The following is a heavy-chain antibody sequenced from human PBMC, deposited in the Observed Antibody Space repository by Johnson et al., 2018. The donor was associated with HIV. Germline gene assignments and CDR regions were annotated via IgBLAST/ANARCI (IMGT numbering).Heavy chain of an antibody. J-gene: IGHJ3*02. Sequence: QVQLVESGGGLVKPGGSLRLSCAASGFSFSDYFVSWIRQAPGKGLEWVSYISRGGSSASVIYYADSVKGRFTISRENAKNSVYLQMNSLRSDDTAVYYCAKQGGSRLHLWVDAFDIWGQGTMVTVSS. CDR1: GFSFSDYF. CDR3: AKQGGSRLHLWVDAFDI. CDR2: ISRGGSSASVI. D-gene: IGHD3-10*01. V-gene: IGHV3-11*04.